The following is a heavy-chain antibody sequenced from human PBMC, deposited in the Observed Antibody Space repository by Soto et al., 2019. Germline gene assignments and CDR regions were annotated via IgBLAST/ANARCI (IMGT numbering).Heavy chain of an antibody. D-gene: IGHD3-22*01. J-gene: IGHJ6*02. Sequence: QVQLVQSGAEVNKPGSSVNVSCKASRGSISNYGISWVRQAPGQGLEWRGAIIPVFGTPNYAQKFQDRVTITANESTTTVYMEVRSLTSEDTAVYYCARGDATKIVVTTDYGMDVWGQGTTVTVSS. CDR1: RGSISNYG. CDR3: ARGDATKIVVTTDYGMDV. V-gene: IGHV1-69*12. CDR2: IIPVFGTP.